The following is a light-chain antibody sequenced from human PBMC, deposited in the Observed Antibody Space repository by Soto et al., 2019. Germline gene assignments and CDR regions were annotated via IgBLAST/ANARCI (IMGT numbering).Light chain of an antibody. J-gene: IGLJ2*01. CDR3: AAWDDSLSGRV. CDR2: RNN. CDR1: SSSIGSNF. Sequence: QSVLTQPPSASGTPGQRVTISCSGSSSSIGSNFVYWYQQLPGTASKLLIYRNNQRPSGVPDRFSGSKSGTSASLAISGLRSEDEADYYCAAWDDSLSGRVFGGGTKLTVL. V-gene: IGLV1-47*01.